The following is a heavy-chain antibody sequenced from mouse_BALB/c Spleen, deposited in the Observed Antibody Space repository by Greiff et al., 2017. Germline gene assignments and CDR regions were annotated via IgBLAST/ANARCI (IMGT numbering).Heavy chain of an antibody. CDR1: GFTFSSFG. J-gene: IGHJ2*01. D-gene: IGHD1-1*01. CDR2: ISSGSSTI. CDR3: ARLGPYYGSSSFDY. V-gene: IGHV5-17*02. Sequence: EVNVVESGGGLVQPGGSRKLSCAASGFTFSSFGMHWVRQAPEKGLEWVAYISSGSSTIYYADTVKGRFTISRDNPKNTLFLQMTSLRYEDTAMYYCARLGPYYGSSSFDYWGQGTTLTVSS.